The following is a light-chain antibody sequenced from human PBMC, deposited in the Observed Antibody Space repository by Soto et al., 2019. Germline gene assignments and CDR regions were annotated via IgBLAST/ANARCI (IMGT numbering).Light chain of an antibody. CDR3: SSYTLPSTLYL. Sequence: QSVLTQPAFVPAPPGQSLTLSSTGSSSDVGGPNSVSWYQQNPANAPRLIIYEVTQRPSGVSNRFSGSKSGNTASLTISGPQAEDQADYYCSSYTLPSTLYLFGTGTKVTGL. V-gene: IGLV2-14*01. CDR2: EVT. J-gene: IGLJ1*01. CDR1: SSDVGGPNS.